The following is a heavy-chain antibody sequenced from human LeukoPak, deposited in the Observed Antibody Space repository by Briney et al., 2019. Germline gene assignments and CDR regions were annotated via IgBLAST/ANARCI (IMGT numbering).Heavy chain of an antibody. CDR2: MYYSGSP. Sequence: RASETLSLTCSVYGGSISSRSYYWGWIRQPPGKGLEWLGSMYYSGSPYHNPSLKSRVTISVDTSKNQFSLKLSSVTAADTAVYYCARLLYDRSGYYYFDCWGQGTLVTVSS. CDR3: ARLLYDRSGYYYFDC. V-gene: IGHV4-39*01. CDR1: GGSISSRSYY. J-gene: IGHJ4*02. D-gene: IGHD3-22*01.